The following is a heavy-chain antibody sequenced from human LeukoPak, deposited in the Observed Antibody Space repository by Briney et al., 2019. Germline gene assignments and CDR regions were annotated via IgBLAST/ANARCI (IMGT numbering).Heavy chain of an antibody. CDR2: IIPIFGTA. CDR3: ASGDYGDILDY. J-gene: IGHJ4*02. V-gene: IGHV1-69*13. Sequence: ASVKVSCKASGGTFSSYAISWVRQAPGQGLEWMGGIIPIFGTANYAQKFQGRVTITADESTSTAYMELSSLRSEDTAVYYCASGDYGDILDYWGQGTLVTVSS. D-gene: IGHD4-17*01. CDR1: GGTFSSYA.